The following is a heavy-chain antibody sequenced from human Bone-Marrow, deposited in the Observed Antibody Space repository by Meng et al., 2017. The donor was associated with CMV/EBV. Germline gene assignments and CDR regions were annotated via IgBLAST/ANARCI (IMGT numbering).Heavy chain of an antibody. Sequence: QVRLQQWGAGLLKPSETLSLKCAVDGGSLSGYFWGWIRKPPGKGLEWIGEVQYSGKANYNPSLKSRVSVLADTSANQFSLNMKSVTAADTAVYYCARSEKDCSGGRCFSLGFDTWGRGNLVTVSS. CDR2: VQYSGKA. CDR3: ARSEKDCSGGRCFSLGFDT. V-gene: IGHV4-34*01. J-gene: IGHJ5*02. D-gene: IGHD2-15*01. CDR1: GGSLSGYF.